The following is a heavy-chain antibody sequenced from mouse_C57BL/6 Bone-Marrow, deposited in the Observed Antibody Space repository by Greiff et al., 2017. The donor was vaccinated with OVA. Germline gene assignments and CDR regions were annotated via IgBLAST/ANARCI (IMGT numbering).Heavy chain of an antibody. V-gene: IGHV10-1*01. D-gene: IGHD1-2*01. J-gene: IGHJ4*01. CDR2: IRSKSNNYAT. CDR3: VRHGSPLLRYAMDD. CDR1: GFSFNTYA. Sequence: EVQLQESGGGLVQPKGSLKLSCAASGFSFNTYAMNWVRQAPGMGLDWVARIRSKSNNYATYYADSVKDRFTISRDDSESMLYLQMNNLKTEDTAMYYCVRHGSPLLRYAMDDWGQGTSVTVSS.